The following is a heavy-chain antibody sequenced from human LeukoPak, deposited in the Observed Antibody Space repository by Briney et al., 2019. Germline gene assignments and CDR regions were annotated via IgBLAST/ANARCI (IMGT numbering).Heavy chain of an antibody. CDR1: GYTFTSYG. J-gene: IGHJ4*02. CDR2: ISAYNGNT. CDR3: ARSGWFGELSDY. D-gene: IGHD3-10*01. Sequence: ASVKVSCKASGYTFTSYGISWVRQAPGQGLKWMGWISAYNGNTNYAQKLQGRVTMTRDTSISTVYVELSRLRSDDTAVYFCARSGWFGELSDYWGQGTLVTVSS. V-gene: IGHV1-18*01.